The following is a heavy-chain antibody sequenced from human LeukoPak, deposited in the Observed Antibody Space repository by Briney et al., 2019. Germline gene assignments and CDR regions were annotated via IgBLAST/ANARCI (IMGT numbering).Heavy chain of an antibody. J-gene: IGHJ4*02. CDR2: ISPYSGGT. CDR3: ARGHDNTGYNYFDY. V-gene: IGHV1-2*02. Sequence: ASVKVSCKASGYTFSDYYIHWVRQAPGQGLERMGWISPYSGGTNYAQKFQGRVTMTRDTSIATTYMDLSSLMSDDTAVYYCARGHDNTGYNYFDYWGQGTLVTVSS. CDR1: GYTFSDYY. D-gene: IGHD3-9*01.